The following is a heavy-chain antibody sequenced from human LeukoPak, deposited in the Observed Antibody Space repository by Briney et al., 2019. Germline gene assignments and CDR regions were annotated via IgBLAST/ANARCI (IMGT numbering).Heavy chain of an antibody. CDR3: ARDRARITTFGVVIIKGAFDI. V-gene: IGHV1-2*02. CDR1: GYTFIGYY. J-gene: IGHJ3*02. CDR2: INPKSGGT. Sequence: ASVKVSCKASGYTFIGYYMHWVRQAPGQGLEWMGWINPKSGGTNYAQKFQGRVTMTRDTSISTAYMELSRLRSDDTAVYYCARDRARITTFGVVIIKGAFDIWGQGTMVTVSS. D-gene: IGHD3-3*01.